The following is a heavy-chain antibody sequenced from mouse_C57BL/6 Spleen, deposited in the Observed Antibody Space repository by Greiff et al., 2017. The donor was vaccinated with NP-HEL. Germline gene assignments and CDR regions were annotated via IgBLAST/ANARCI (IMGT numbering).Heavy chain of an antibody. V-gene: IGHV5-17*01. CDR1: GFTFSDYG. CDR3: ARNDYDGGGAMDY. CDR2: ISSGSSTI. Sequence: EVKLVESGGGLVKPGGSLKLSCAASGFTFSDYGMHWVRQAPEKGLEWVAYISSGSSTIYYADTVKGRFTISRDNAKNTLFLQMTSLRSEDTAMYDCARNDYDGGGAMDYWGQGTSVTVSS. J-gene: IGHJ4*01. D-gene: IGHD2-4*01.